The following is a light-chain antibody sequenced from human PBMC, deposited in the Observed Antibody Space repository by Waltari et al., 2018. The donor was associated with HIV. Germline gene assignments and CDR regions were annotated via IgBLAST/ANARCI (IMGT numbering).Light chain of an antibody. CDR1: SGHSTYA. V-gene: IGLV4-69*01. Sequence: QLVLTQSPSASASLGASVKLTCTLSSGHSTYAIAWHQHQAEKGPRYLMKVNRDGSQTKGDGIPDRFSGSSSGAERYLTISSLQADDEADYYCQTWGTGIQVFGGGTKLTVL. CDR3: QTWGTGIQV. CDR2: VNRDGSQ. J-gene: IGLJ3*02.